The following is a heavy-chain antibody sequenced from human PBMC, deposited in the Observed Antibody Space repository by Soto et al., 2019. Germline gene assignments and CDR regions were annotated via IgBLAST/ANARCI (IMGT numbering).Heavy chain of an antibody. Sequence: GASVKVSCKASGYTFTSYAMHWVRQAPGQRLEWMGWINAGNGNTKYSQKFQGRVTITRDTSASTAYMELSSLRSEDTAVYYCAGVDGSSLYGWFGXWGQGTLVTVSS. D-gene: IGHD1-26*01. CDR3: AGVDGSSLYGWFGX. CDR1: GYTFTSYA. J-gene: IGHJ5*02. V-gene: IGHV1-3*01. CDR2: INAGNGNT.